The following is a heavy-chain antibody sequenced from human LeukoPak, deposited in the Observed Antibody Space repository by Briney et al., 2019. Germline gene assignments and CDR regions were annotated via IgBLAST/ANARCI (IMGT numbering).Heavy chain of an antibody. CDR3: ARGSDHWFDP. Sequence: SETLSLTCAVYGGSFSGYYWSWIRQPPGKGLEWIGEINHSGSTNYNPSLKSRVTISVDTSKNQFSLKLSPVTAADTAVYYCARGSDHWFDPWGQGTRVTDSS. CDR2: INHSGST. D-gene: IGHD1-26*01. V-gene: IGHV4-34*01. J-gene: IGHJ5*02. CDR1: GGSFSGYY.